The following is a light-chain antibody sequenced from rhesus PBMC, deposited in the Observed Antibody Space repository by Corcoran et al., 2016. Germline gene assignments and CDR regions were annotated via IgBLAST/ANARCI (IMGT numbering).Light chain of an antibody. CDR2: FAK. Sequence: DIQMSQSPSSLSASVGDRVTITCRASQGISSYLNWYQQKPGKAPNLLIYFAKSLASGVPSRFSGSGSGSDCTLTITSLQPEDSATNYCQQDDSNPRTFGQGTKVEFK. V-gene: IGKV1-32*04. CDR1: QGISSY. J-gene: IGKJ1*01. CDR3: QQDDSNPRT.